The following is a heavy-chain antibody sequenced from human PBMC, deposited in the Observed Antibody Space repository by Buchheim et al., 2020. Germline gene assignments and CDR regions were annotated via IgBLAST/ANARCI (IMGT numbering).Heavy chain of an antibody. CDR2: IKSKTDGGTT. V-gene: IGHV3-15*01. D-gene: IGHD5-24*01. Sequence: VQLVESGGGLVKPGGSLRLSCAASGISFSNAWMSWVRQAPGKGLEWVGRIKSKTDGGTTDYAAPVKGRFTISRDDSKNTLYLQMDSLKTEDTAVYYCARDSGGSDDYWYFDLWGRGTL. CDR3: ARDSGGSDDYWYFDL. J-gene: IGHJ2*01. CDR1: GISFSNAW.